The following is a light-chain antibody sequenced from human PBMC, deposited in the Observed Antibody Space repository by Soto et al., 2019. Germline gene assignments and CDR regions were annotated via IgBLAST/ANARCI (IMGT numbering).Light chain of an antibody. Sequence: EIVMTQSPATLSVSPGERVTLSCRASQSVSDNLAWYQQKPGQAPSLLIYGASTRASGFPARFSGSGSGTEFTLTISSLQSEDFAVYYCQQYDNWLFTFGGGTRVEIK. CDR1: QSVSDN. J-gene: IGKJ4*01. CDR3: QQYDNWLFT. CDR2: GAS. V-gene: IGKV3-15*01.